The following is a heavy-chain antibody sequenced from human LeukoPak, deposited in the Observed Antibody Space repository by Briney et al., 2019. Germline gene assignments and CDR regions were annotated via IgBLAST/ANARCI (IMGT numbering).Heavy chain of an antibody. CDR3: ARADWDTAMIDY. J-gene: IGHJ4*02. Sequence: PGGSLRLSCAASGFTFSSYAMSWVRQAPGKGLEWVSSISSSSSYIYYADSVKGRFTISRDNAKKSLYLQMNSLRVEDTAVYYCARADWDTAMIDYWGQGTLVTVSS. D-gene: IGHD5-18*01. CDR2: ISSSSSYI. CDR1: GFTFSSYA. V-gene: IGHV3-21*01.